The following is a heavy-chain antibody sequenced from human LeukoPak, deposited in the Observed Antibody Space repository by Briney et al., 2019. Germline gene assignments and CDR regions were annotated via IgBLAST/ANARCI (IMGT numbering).Heavy chain of an antibody. D-gene: IGHD1-26*01. CDR2: IRSKANIYAT. J-gene: IGHJ4*02. Sequence: GGSLKLSCAASGFTFSGSTMHWVRQAPGKGLEWVGCIRSKANIYATAYAASVTGRFTIYRDDSKNTAYLQMSSLKTEDTAVYYCTTTEDGGSANIDYWGQGTLVTVSS. V-gene: IGHV3-73*01. CDR1: GFTFSGST. CDR3: TTTEDGGSANIDY.